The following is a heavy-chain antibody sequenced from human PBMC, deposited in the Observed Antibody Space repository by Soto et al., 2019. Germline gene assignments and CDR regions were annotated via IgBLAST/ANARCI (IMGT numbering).Heavy chain of an antibody. D-gene: IGHD3-10*01. CDR3: ARDLDPSGSYYTDY. Sequence: ASVHVSCKASGYNFMPYGVNWVRQAPGQGLEWMGWISPWKGNTNYAQSFQGRVTMTTDTSTSTAYMELRSLTSDDTAVYYCARDLDPSGSYYTDYWGPGTLVTVSS. CDR1: GYNFMPYG. V-gene: IGHV1-18*04. J-gene: IGHJ4*02. CDR2: ISPWKGNT.